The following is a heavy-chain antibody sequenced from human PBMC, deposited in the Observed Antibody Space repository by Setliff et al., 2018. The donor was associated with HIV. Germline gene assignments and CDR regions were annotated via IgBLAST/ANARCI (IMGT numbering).Heavy chain of an antibody. Sequence: ASVKVSCKASGYSFTTYGISWVRQAPGQGLEWVGWISVYNGQTLYAQRVQDRITVTMDIPKDTAYMELRGLTPDDTAVYYCARGHHFYWYFDLWGPGTLVTVSS. CDR3: ARGHHFYWYFDL. CDR1: GYSFTTYG. V-gene: IGHV1-18*01. CDR2: ISVYNGQT. J-gene: IGHJ2*01.